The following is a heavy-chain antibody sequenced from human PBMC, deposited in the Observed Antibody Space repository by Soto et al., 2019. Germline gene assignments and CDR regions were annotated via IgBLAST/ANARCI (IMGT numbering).Heavy chain of an antibody. J-gene: IGHJ6*02. CDR2: ISYDGSNK. V-gene: IGHV3-30*18. Sequence: GGSLRLSCAASGFTFSSYGMHWVRQAPGKGLEWVAVISYDGSNKYYADSVKGRFTISRDNSKNTLYLQMNSLRAEDTAVYYCAKERVWFGELGLYYYYGMDVWGQGTTVTVSS. CDR3: AKERVWFGELGLYYYYGMDV. CDR1: GFTFSSYG. D-gene: IGHD3-10*01.